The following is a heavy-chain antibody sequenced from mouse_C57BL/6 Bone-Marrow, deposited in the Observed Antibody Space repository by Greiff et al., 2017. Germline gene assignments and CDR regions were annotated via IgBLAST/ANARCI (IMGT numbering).Heavy chain of an antibody. V-gene: IGHV1-55*01. CDR1: GYTFTSYW. CDR2: IYPGSGST. D-gene: IGHD2-4*01. J-gene: IGHJ3*01. Sequence: LQLQQPGAELVKPGASVKMSCKASGYTFTSYWITWVKQRPGQGLEWIGDIYPGSGSTNYNEKFKSKATLTVDTSSSTAYMQLSSLASEDSAVYYCARSHDSPWFAYWGQGTLVTVSA. CDR3: ARSHDSPWFAY.